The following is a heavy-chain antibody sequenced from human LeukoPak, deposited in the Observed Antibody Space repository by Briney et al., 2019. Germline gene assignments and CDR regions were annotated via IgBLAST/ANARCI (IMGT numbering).Heavy chain of an antibody. J-gene: IGHJ4*02. Sequence: GGSLRLSCAASGFTFSRHAMNWVRQVPGKGLEWLAVISHDGNNKYYADSVKGRFTVSRDNSKNTLYLQVNDLRVEDTAVYYCARGDSVQLWLNMGDYWGQGALVTLSS. CDR2: ISHDGNNK. D-gene: IGHD5-18*01. CDR3: ARGDSVQLWLNMGDY. CDR1: GFTFSRHA. V-gene: IGHV3-30-3*01.